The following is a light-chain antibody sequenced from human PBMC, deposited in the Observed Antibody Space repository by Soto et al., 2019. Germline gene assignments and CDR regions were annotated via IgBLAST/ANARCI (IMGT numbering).Light chain of an antibody. J-gene: IGKJ1*01. V-gene: IGKV1-8*01. CDR1: QGISSY. CDR2: AAS. CDR3: QKLNSYPRT. Sequence: AIRMTQSPSSFSASTVYIVTITCLASQGISSYLAWYQQKPGKAPKLLIYAASTLQSGVPSRFSGSGSGTDFTLTISCLQSEDFATYYCQKLNSYPRTCGQGNKGDIK.